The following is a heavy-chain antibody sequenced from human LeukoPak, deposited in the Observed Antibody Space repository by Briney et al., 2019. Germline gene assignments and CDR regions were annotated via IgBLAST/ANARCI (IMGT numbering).Heavy chain of an antibody. D-gene: IGHD2-15*01. CDR1: GFTFSSYS. CDR2: ISSSSSTI. Sequence: GGSLRLSCAASGFTFSSYSMNWVRQAPGKGLEWVSSISSSSSTIYYADSVKGRFTISRDSAKNSLDLQMNSLRDEDTAVYYCARARASGRSGFDYWGQGTPVTVSS. V-gene: IGHV3-48*02. J-gene: IGHJ4*02. CDR3: ARARASGRSGFDY.